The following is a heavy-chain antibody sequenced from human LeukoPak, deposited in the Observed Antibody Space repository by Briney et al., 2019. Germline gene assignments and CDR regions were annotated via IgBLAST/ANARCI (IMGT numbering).Heavy chain of an antibody. CDR2: IRSKTYGGTT. CDR1: GFTFGDYA. D-gene: IGHD2/OR15-2a*01. Sequence: QTGGSLRLSCTASGFTFGDYAMSWFRQAPGKGLELVGFIRSKTYGGTTEYAASVKGRFSISRDDSKSIAYLQMNSLKTEDTAVYYCARVSLLNWFDPWGQGTLVTVSS. J-gene: IGHJ5*02. CDR3: ARVSLLNWFDP. V-gene: IGHV3-49*03.